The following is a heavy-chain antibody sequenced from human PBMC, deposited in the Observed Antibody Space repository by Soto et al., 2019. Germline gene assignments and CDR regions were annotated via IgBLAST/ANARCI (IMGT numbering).Heavy chain of an antibody. J-gene: IGHJ4*02. CDR1: GFTFSNAW. Sequence: SLRLSCAASGFTFSNAWMSWVRQAPGKGLEWVGRIKSKTDGGTTDYAAPVKGRFTISRDDSKSTLYLQMNSLRAEDTAVYYCAKGGSGGSTRCQFASGGKGTRVTVPS. D-gene: IGHD2-2*01. V-gene: IGHV3-15*01. CDR3: AKGGSGGSTRCQFAS. CDR2: IKSKTDGGTT.